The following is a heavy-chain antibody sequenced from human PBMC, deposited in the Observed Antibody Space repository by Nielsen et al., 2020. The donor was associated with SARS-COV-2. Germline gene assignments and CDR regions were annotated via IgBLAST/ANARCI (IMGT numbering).Heavy chain of an antibody. CDR3: ATDGQAFEY. Sequence: GGSLTLSCAVSGFIFTDFSMNWVRQAPGKGLEWVSYISLTSTTTYYADSVKGRFTISRNNAENSAYLQMNSLRAEDTGLYYCATDGQAFEYWGRGTLVSVSS. CDR2: ISLTSTTT. CDR1: GFIFTDFS. J-gene: IGHJ4*02. D-gene: IGHD4-17*01. V-gene: IGHV3-48*04.